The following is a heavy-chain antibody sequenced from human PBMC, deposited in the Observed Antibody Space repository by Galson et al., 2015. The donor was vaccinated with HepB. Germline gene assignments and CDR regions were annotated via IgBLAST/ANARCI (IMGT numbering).Heavy chain of an antibody. CDR3: ARDSPRGFLEWFDISADSYYRMDF. V-gene: IGHV3-74*01. CDR1: GFTFSRSC. CDR2: ISSDGRTT. D-gene: IGHD3-3*01. J-gene: IGHJ6*02. Sequence: SLRLSCAASGFTFSRSCLHWVRQAPGRGLVWVSRISSDGRTTSYADSVRGRFTISRDNAKNTLFLQMNTLSVEDTAVYYCARDSPRGFLEWFDISADSYYRMDFWGQGTTVTVSS.